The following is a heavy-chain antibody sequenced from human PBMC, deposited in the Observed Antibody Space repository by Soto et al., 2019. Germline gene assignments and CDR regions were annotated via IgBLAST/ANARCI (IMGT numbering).Heavy chain of an antibody. J-gene: IGHJ4*02. CDR3: TRSDYDTSGYTDY. CDR1: GFAFSAYY. CDR2: ISESGTTI. V-gene: IGHV3-11*04. D-gene: IGHD3-22*01. Sequence: QVHLMESGGGLVKPGGSLRLSCAASGFAFSAYYMSWIRQAPGKGLEWLSYISESGTTIYYADSVKGRFTISRDNAKNYLYLQINSLRVEDTAVYYCTRSDYDTSGYTDYWGQGTLVTVSS.